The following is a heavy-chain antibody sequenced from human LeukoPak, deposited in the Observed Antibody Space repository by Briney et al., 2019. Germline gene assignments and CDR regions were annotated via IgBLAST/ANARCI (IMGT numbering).Heavy chain of an antibody. CDR3: ARQDGNSKYYFDY. CDR1: GYSFTYYW. D-gene: IGHD1-1*01. Sequence: GESLKISCKGSGYSFTYYWIGWVRQMPGTGLEWMGIIYPGDSDTRYRPSFQGQVTISVDKSISTAYLQWSSLKASDTATYYCARQDGNSKYYFDYWGQGTLVTVSS. V-gene: IGHV5-51*01. J-gene: IGHJ4*02. CDR2: IYPGDSDT.